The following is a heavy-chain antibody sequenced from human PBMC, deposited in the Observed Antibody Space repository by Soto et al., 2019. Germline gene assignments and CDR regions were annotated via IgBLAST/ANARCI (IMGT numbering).Heavy chain of an antibody. Sequence: PSETLSLTCTVSGGSIRSYYWSWVRQPPERGLEYIGYIYHSGITNYNPALKSRLTISVDTSKNQFSLKLYSVTAADTAVYYCVGQRTTVLTQALFDSWGQGTLVTVSS. CDR1: GGSIRSYY. D-gene: IGHD4-17*01. CDR3: VGQRTTVLTQALFDS. CDR2: IYHSGIT. J-gene: IGHJ4*02. V-gene: IGHV4-59*08.